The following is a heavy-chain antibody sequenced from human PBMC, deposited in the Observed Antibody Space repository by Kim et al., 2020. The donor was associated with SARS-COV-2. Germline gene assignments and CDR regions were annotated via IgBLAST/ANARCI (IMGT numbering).Heavy chain of an antibody. Sequence: SRVTISGDTSKNQFSLKLSSVTAADTAVYYCARQSVLRYFDWLLNLDAFDIWGQGAMVTVSS. V-gene: IGHV4-39*01. D-gene: IGHD3-9*01. J-gene: IGHJ3*02. CDR3: ARQSVLRYFDWLLNLDAFDI.